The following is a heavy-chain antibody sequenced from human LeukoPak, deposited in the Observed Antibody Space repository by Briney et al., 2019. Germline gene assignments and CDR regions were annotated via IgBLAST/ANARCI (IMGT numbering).Heavy chain of an antibody. D-gene: IGHD3-16*01. V-gene: IGHV3-74*03. CDR3: ASDGGDTSGAFDI. CDR2: INNDGSTT. Sequence: GGSLRLSCAASGFTFSSYWMHWVRQAPGKRLVWVSRINNDGSTTKYADSVKGRFTISRDNAKNTLYLQMSSLRAEDTAVYYCASDGGDTSGAFDIWGQGTMVTVSS. CDR1: GFTFSSYW. J-gene: IGHJ3*02.